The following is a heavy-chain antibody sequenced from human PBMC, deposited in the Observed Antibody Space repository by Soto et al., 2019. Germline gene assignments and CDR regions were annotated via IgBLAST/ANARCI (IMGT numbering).Heavy chain of an antibody. CDR2: IYTSGST. Sequence: SETLSLTCTVSGGSISSYYWSWIRQPAGKGLEWIGRIYTSGSTNYNPPLKSRVTMSVDTSKIQFSLKLSSVTAADTAVYYCAREIAAAKTADWFDPWGQGTLVTVSS. D-gene: IGHD6-13*01. CDR3: AREIAAAKTADWFDP. V-gene: IGHV4-4*07. J-gene: IGHJ5*02. CDR1: GGSISSYY.